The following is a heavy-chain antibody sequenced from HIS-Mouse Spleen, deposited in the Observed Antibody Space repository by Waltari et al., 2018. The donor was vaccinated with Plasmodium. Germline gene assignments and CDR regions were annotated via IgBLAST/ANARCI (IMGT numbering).Heavy chain of an antibody. CDR1: GFTFDDYT. J-gene: IGHJ6*02. Sequence: EVQLVESGGVVVQPGGSLRLSCAASGFTFDDYTMHWVRQAPGKGLEWVSLIRWDGGSTYYADSVKGRFTISRDNNKNSLYLQMNSLRTEDTALYYCAKGGLTTYYYYGMDVWGQGTTVTVSS. V-gene: IGHV3-43*01. CDR3: AKGGLTTYYYYGMDV. CDR2: IRWDGGST. D-gene: IGHD4-4*01.